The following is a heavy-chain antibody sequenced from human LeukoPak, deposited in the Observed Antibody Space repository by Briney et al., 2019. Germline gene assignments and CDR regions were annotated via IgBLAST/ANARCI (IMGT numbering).Heavy chain of an antibody. V-gene: IGHV3-33*01. D-gene: IGHD6-13*01. CDR3: ARDDHAAAGTNY. CDR2: IWYDGSNK. Sequence: PGGSLRLSCAASGFTFSSYGMHWVRQAPGKGLEWVAVIWYDGSNKYYADSVKGRFTISRDNSKNTLYLQMNSLRAEGTAVYYCARDDHAAAGTNYWGQGTLVTVSS. CDR1: GFTFSSYG. J-gene: IGHJ4*02.